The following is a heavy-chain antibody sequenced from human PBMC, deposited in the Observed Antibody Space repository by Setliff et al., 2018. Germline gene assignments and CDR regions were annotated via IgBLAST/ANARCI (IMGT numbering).Heavy chain of an antibody. V-gene: IGHV4-59*01. CDR2: IYYSGST. Sequence: PSETLSLTCTVSGGSISSYYWSWIRQPPGKGLEWIGYIYYSGSTNYNPSLKSRVTISVDTSKNQFSLKLSPVTAADTAVYYCARWVPENWFDPWGQGTLVTVSS. CDR3: ARWVPENWFDP. CDR1: GGSISSYY. J-gene: IGHJ5*02.